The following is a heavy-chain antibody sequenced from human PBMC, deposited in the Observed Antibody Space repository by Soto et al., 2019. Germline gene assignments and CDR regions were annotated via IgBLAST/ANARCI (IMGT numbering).Heavy chain of an antibody. CDR1: GCTFSSYA. J-gene: IGHJ6*02. CDR3: SENAVAGPGDYYYYGMAV. CDR2: IIPIFGKS. Sequence: SVKVSCKASGCTFSSYAISWVRQAPGQRLEWMGGIIPIFGKSNYAQKFQGRVTITADESTSTAYMELSSLRSEDTAVYFSSENAVAGPGDYYYYGMAVWGQGPTVTSP. D-gene: IGHD6-19*01. V-gene: IGHV1-69*13.